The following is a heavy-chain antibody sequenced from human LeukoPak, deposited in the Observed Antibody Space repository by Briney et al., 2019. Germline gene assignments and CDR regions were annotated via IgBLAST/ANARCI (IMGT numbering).Heavy chain of an antibody. J-gene: IGHJ2*01. CDR2: IWYDGSNK. D-gene: IGHD5-18*01. V-gene: IGHV3-33*01. Sequence: GGSLRLSCAASGFTFSSYGMHWVRQAPGKGLEWVAVIWYDGSNKYYAVSVKGRFTISRDNSKNTLYLQMNSLRAEDTAVYYCARDAVDTAMVTGWYFDLWGRGTLVTVSS. CDR3: ARDAVDTAMVTGWYFDL. CDR1: GFTFSSYG.